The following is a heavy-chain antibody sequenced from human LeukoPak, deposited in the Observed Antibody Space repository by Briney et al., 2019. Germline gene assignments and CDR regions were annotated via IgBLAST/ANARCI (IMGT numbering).Heavy chain of an antibody. D-gene: IGHD3-3*01. V-gene: IGHV4-39*07. CDR2: FYYSGGT. CDR1: LGSLNNSSYY. Sequence: SETLSLTRTVSLGSLNNSSYYWGWIRQPPGKGLEWMGSFYYSGGTTYNPSLKGRVTISVATSKTQFSLKLSSVTAADTAVYYCATFYDIWSGYDYWGQGTLVTVSS. CDR3: ATFYDIWSGYDY. J-gene: IGHJ4*02.